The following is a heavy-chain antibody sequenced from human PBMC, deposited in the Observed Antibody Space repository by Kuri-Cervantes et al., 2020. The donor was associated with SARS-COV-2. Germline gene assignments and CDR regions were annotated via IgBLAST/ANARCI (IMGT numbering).Heavy chain of an antibody. D-gene: IGHD4/OR15-4a*01. CDR1: GGSISSYY. V-gene: IGHV4-59*12. Sequence: ESLKISCTVSGGSISSYYWSWIRQPPGKGLEWIGYIYYSGSTYYNPSLKSRVTISVDTSKNQFSLKLSSVTAADTAVYYCARDRDGDNENDYWGQGTLVTVSS. CDR3: ARDRDGDNENDY. CDR2: IYYSGST. J-gene: IGHJ4*02.